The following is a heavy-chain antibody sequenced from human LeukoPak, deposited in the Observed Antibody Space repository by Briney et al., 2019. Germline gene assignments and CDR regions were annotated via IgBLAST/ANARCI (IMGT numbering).Heavy chain of an antibody. J-gene: IGHJ4*02. D-gene: IGHD7-27*01. Sequence: GGSLGLSCAASGFTFSSYAMSWVRQAPGKGLEWVSTISGGGSTYYADSVKGRFIISRDNSNNTLYLHMNSLRAEDTAVYFCARTRTGAWDFWGQGTLVTVSS. CDR1: GFTFSSYA. CDR2: ISGGGST. V-gene: IGHV3-23*01. CDR3: ARTRTGAWDF.